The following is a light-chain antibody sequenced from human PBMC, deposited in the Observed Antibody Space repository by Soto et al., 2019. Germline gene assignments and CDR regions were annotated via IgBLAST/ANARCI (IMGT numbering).Light chain of an antibody. V-gene: IGKV3-20*01. Sequence: ETVLTQSPCTLSLSAGETAIVSCSASQSLANSRLAWYRQKPGQAPRLLIYDVSRRATGIPDRFSGSGAGTDFTLSISRLEHEDFAVYLCNQYQTSTWTFGRGTKVDI. CDR1: QSLANSR. CDR2: DVS. CDR3: NQYQTSTWT. J-gene: IGKJ1*01.